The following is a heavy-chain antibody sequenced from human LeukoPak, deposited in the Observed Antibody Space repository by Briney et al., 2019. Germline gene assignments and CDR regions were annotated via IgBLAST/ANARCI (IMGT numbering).Heavy chain of an antibody. CDR3: ARVGGDFHH. CDR2: IDNSGRT. J-gene: IGHJ4*02. V-gene: IGHV4-31*03. CDR1: GASISSAGYY. D-gene: IGHD2-21*01. Sequence: TLSLTCTVSGASISSAGYYLNWYRQHPGEGLEWVGHIDNSGRTSYNPSLESRVTISTDSSKNQFSLNFNSVTAADTAVYYCARVGGDFHHWGQGTLVTVSS.